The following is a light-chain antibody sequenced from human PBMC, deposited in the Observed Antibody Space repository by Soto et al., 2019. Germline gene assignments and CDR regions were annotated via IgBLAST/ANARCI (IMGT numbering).Light chain of an antibody. Sequence: EIVLTQSPATLSLSPGERATLSCRARQSVSSYVAWYQQKPCQAPRLLLYDASNRATCIPARFSGNGPGTDFSLASSSLAPEDFAVYYCQQRSTWPPTFGPGTNADI. CDR1: QSVSSY. CDR3: QQRSTWPPT. CDR2: DAS. J-gene: IGKJ3*01. V-gene: IGKV3-11*01.